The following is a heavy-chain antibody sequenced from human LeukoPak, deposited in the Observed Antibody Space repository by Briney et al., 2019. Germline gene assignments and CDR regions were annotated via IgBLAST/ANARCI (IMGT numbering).Heavy chain of an antibody. CDR2: ISSDGNTI. Sequence: GRSLRLSCAASGFTFSSYSMNWVRQAPGEGLEWVSYISSDGNTISYADSVKGRFTISRDNAKNTLYLQMNSLRVEDTAVYYCARLRGYYDSSDHWGQGTLVTVSS. J-gene: IGHJ4*02. CDR3: ARLRGYYDSSDH. D-gene: IGHD3-22*01. V-gene: IGHV3-48*04. CDR1: GFTFSSYS.